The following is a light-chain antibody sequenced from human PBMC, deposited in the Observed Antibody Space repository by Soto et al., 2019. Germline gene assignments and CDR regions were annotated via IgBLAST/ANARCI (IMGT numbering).Light chain of an antibody. CDR2: EVS. Sequence: ALTQPPSVSGSPGQSVTISCTGTSSDVGSYNRVSWYQQPPGTAPKLMIYEVSNRPSGVPDRFSGSKSGNTASLTISGLQAEDEADYYCSSYTSSSTLVFGGGTKLTVL. CDR3: SSYTSSSTLV. J-gene: IGLJ2*01. V-gene: IGLV2-18*02. CDR1: SSDVGSYNR.